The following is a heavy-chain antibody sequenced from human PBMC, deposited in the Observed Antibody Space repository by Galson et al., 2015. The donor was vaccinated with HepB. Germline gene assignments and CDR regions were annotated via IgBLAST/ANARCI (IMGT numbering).Heavy chain of an antibody. CDR3: ARPSHPIIAAAGTDAFDI. CDR1: GYTFTSYG. Sequence: SVKVSCKASGYTFTSYGISWVRQAPGQGLEWMGWISAYNGNTNYAQKLQGRVTMTTDTSTSTAYMELRSLRSDDTAVYYCARPSHPIIAAAGTDAFDIWGQGTMVTVSS. D-gene: IGHD6-13*01. CDR2: ISAYNGNT. J-gene: IGHJ3*02. V-gene: IGHV1-18*04.